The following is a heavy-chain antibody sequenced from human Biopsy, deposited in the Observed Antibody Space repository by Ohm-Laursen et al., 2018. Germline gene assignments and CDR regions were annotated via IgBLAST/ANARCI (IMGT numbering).Heavy chain of an antibody. J-gene: IGHJ6*02. CDR1: GILLSNGRMG. D-gene: IGHD4-11*01. Sequence: TQTLTLTCTVSGILLSNGRMGVSWVRQPPGKALEWLAPIFTNEEKAFSTSPKSRLTISKDTSKSPVVLIRAYVDPVDTSTYYCARILESTVTTYPAMNVWGQGTTFTVSS. V-gene: IGHV2-26*01. CDR2: IFTNEEK. CDR3: ARILESTVTTYPAMNV.